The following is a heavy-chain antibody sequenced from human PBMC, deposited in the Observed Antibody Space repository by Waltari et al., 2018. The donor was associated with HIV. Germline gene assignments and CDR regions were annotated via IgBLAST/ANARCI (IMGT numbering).Heavy chain of an antibody. D-gene: IGHD6-19*01. CDR1: ESTFRDYY. Sequence: GLLVQSAADVRKPGASLQGSCTASESTFRDYYSPWLRQAPGQGLEWMGWINPNNSSTNSARKFHDRLTMTIDTSVTTAYLDWGRLTSDDTAVYYCARRESGKKWLSPYNWFDPWGKGTLVTVSS. CDR2: INPNNSST. V-gene: IGHV1-2*02. J-gene: IGHJ5*02. CDR3: ARRESGKKWLSPYNWFDP.